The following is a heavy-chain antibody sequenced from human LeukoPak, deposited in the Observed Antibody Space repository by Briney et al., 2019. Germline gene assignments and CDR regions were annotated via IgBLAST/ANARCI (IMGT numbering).Heavy chain of an antibody. V-gene: IGHV3-23*01. CDR2: ISGSGGST. J-gene: IGHJ4*02. CDR1: GFTFSSYA. CDR3: AKTSNQGSSSSWYGNLDY. Sequence: LGGSLRLSCAASGFTFSSYAMSRVRQALGKGLEWVSAISGSGGSTYYADSVKGRFTISRDNSKNTLYLRMNSLRAEDTAVYYCAKTSNQGSSSSWYGNLDYWGQGTLVTVSS. D-gene: IGHD6-13*01.